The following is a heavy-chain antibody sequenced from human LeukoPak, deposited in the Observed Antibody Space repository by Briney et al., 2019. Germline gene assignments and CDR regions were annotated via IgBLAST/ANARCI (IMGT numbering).Heavy chain of an antibody. V-gene: IGHV3-21*01. J-gene: IGHJ4*02. Sequence: GGSLRHSCAASGFTFSSYSWNWVRQAPGKGLEWVSSISSSSSYIYYADSVKGRFTIYRANGKNSLYLQMNSLRADDTAVYYCARDYYDSSGYYYDAFDYWGQGTLVTVSS. D-gene: IGHD3-22*01. CDR3: ARDYYDSSGYYYDAFDY. CDR2: ISSSSSYI. CDR1: GFTFSSYS.